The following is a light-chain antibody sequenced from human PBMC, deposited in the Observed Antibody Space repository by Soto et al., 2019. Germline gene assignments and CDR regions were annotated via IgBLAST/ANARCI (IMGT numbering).Light chain of an antibody. CDR1: SSDVGGYNY. CDR2: EVS. CDR3: SSYTSSSTV. Sequence: QSVLTQPASVSGSPGQSITISCTGTSSDVGGYNYVSWYQQHPGKAPKLMIYEVSNRPSGVSNRFSGSKSGNTASLTISGLQADYEADYYCSSYTSSSTVFATGTKVT. V-gene: IGLV2-14*01. J-gene: IGLJ1*01.